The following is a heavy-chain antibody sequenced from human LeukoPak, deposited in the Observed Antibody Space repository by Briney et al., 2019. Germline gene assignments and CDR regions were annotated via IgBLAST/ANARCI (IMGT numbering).Heavy chain of an antibody. Sequence: GGSLRLSCAASGFTFSSYAMHWVRQAPGKGLEWVAVISYDGSNKYYADSVKGRFTISRDNSKNTLYLQMNSLRAEDTAVYYCARGSIAARPYYFDYWGQGTLVTVSS. D-gene: IGHD6-6*01. CDR1: GFTFSSYA. CDR2: ISYDGSNK. J-gene: IGHJ4*02. V-gene: IGHV3-30*01. CDR3: ARGSIAARPYYFDY.